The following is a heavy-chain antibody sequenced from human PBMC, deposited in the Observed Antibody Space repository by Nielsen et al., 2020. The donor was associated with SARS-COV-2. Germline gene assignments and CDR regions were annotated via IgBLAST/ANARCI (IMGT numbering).Heavy chain of an antibody. CDR3: ASLSITLDYFDY. CDR1: GGSISSYY. CDR2: IYYSGST. D-gene: IGHD3-10*01. J-gene: IGHJ4*02. V-gene: IGHV4-59*12. Sequence: SETLSLTCTVSGGSISSYYWSWIRQPPGKGLEWIGYIYYSGSTNYNPSLKSRVTISVDTSKNQFSLKLSSVTAADTAVYYCASLSITLDYFDYWGQGTLVTVSS.